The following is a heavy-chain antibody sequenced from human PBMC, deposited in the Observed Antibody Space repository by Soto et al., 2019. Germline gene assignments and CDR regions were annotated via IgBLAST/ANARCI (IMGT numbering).Heavy chain of an antibody. CDR3: ARGYRQSGYSSSWVFDY. Sequence: QVQLRESGPGLVKPSQTLSLTCTFSGGSINSGGYYWDWIRQHPGRGLEWIGYMYYSRSTYYNPFLSSRVIISADTSENHFSLKLSSVTALDTAVYFCARGYRQSGYSSSWVFDYWGQGTLVKVSS. CDR2: MYYSRST. V-gene: IGHV4-31*03. D-gene: IGHD6-13*01. CDR1: GGSINSGGYY. J-gene: IGHJ4*02.